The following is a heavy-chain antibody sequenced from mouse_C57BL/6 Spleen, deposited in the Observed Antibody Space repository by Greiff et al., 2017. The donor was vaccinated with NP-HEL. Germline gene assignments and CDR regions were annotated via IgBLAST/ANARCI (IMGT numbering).Heavy chain of an antibody. Sequence: QVQLKQSGAELVKPGASVKISCKASGYAFSSYWMNWVKPRPGKGLEWIGQIYPGDGDTNYNGKFKGKATLTADKSSSTAYMQLSSLTSEDSAVYCCTRWAARATGDYWGQSTTLTVSS. V-gene: IGHV1-80*01. CDR2: IYPGDGDT. J-gene: IGHJ2*01. D-gene: IGHD3-1*01. CDR1: GYAFSSYW. CDR3: TRWAARATGDY.